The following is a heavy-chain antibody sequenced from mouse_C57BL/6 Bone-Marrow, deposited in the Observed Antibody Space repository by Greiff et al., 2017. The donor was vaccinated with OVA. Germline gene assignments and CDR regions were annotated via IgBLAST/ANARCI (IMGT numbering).Heavy chain of an antibody. J-gene: IGHJ3*01. Sequence: EVKLQQSGAELVRPGASVKLSCTASGFNIKDDYMHWVKPRPEQGLEWIGWIDPENGDTEYASKFQGKATITADTSSNTAYLQLSSLTSEDTAVYYCTQGGFAYWGQGTLVTVSA. V-gene: IGHV14-4*01. CDR1: GFNIKDDY. CDR3: TQGGFAY. CDR2: IDPENGDT.